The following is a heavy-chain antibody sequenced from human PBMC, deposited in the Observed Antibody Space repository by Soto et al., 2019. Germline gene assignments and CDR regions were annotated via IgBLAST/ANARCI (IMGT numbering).Heavy chain of an antibody. D-gene: IGHD1-26*01. CDR1: GFTFSTYS. Sequence: VGSLRLSCAASGFTFSTYSMNWVRQAPGKGLEWVSSINGRSNYIYYADSVKGRFTISRDNAKNSLYLQMNSLRAEDTAVYYCAREDGIVGATSAFGYWGQGTLVTVSS. CDR3: AREDGIVGATSAFGY. J-gene: IGHJ4*02. CDR2: INGRSNYI. V-gene: IGHV3-21*01.